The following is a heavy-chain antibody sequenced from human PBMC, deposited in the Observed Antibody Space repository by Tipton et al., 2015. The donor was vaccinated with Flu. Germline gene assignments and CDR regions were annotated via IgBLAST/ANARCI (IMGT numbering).Heavy chain of an antibody. CDR3: AARGNYRIWGNAFDL. Sequence: TLSLTCDVSGDSIRSDYYWGWIRQFPGKGLEWIGNIHRSGNTYRNPSLKSRVTMSVDSSKNQFSLRLSSVTAADTAVYYCAARGNYRIWGNAFDLWGQGTKVTV. D-gene: IGHD3-16*01. V-gene: IGHV4-38-2*01. CDR1: GDSIRSDYY. J-gene: IGHJ3*01. CDR2: IHRSGNT.